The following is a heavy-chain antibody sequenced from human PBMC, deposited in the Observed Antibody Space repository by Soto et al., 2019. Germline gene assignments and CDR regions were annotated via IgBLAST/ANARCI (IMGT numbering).Heavy chain of an antibody. D-gene: IGHD3-22*01. CDR1: GASISSYY. CDR2: IYYSGST. V-gene: IGHV4-59*01. J-gene: IGHJ3*02. Sequence: QVQLQESGPGLVKPSETLSLTCTVSGASISSYYWSWIRQPPGKGLEWIGYIYYSGSTNYNPSLKSRVTISVDTSKNQFALKLSSVTAADTAVFYGARMIVDDAFDIWGQGTMVTVSS. CDR3: ARMIVDDAFDI.